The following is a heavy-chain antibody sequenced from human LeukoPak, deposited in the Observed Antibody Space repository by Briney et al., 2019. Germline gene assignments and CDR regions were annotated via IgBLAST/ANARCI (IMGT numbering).Heavy chain of an antibody. CDR2: INHSGST. CDR1: GGSFSGYY. V-gene: IGHV4-34*01. Sequence: SETLSLTCAVYGGSFSGYYWSWIRQPPGKGLEWIGEINHSGSTNYNPSLKSRVTISVDTSKNQFSLKLSSVTAADTAVYYCAREKWSQFDYWGQGTLVTVSS. CDR3: AREKWSQFDY. J-gene: IGHJ4*02. D-gene: IGHD2-8*01.